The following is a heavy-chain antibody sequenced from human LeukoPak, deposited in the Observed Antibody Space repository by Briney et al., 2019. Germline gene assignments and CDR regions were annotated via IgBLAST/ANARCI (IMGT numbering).Heavy chain of an antibody. CDR2: IYYSGST. Sequence: SDTLSLTCTVSGGSISSSSYYWRWIRQPPGKGLGRIGSIYYSGSTYYNPSLRSRVTISVGTSKNQFSLKLSSVTAADTAVYYCARAFEQSNDAFDIWGQGTMVTVSS. J-gene: IGHJ3*02. D-gene: IGHD6-19*01. V-gene: IGHV4-39*07. CDR1: GGSISSSSYY. CDR3: ARAFEQSNDAFDI.